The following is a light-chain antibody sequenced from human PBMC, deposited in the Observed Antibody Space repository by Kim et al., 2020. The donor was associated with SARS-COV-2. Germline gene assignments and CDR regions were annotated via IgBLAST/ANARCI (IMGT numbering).Light chain of an antibody. Sequence: QSITISCTGTSSDVGGYNYVSWYQQHPGKAPKLMIYDVSNRPSGVSNRFSGSKSGNTASLTISGLQAEDEADYCCSSYTSSSTSVVFGGGTQLTVL. CDR1: SSDVGGYNY. CDR3: SSYTSSSTSVV. CDR2: DVS. V-gene: IGLV2-14*03. J-gene: IGLJ2*01.